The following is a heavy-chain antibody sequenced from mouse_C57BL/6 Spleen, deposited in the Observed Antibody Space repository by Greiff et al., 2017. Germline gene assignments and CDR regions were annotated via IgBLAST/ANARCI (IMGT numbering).Heavy chain of an antibody. Sequence: EVQVVESGGGLVQPGGSLSLSCAASGFTFTDYYMSWVRQPPGKALEWLGFIRNKANGYTTEYSASVKGRFTISRDNSQSILYLQMNALRAEDSATYYCARYYGRYFDVWGTGTTVTVSS. V-gene: IGHV7-3*01. CDR2: IRNKANGYTT. D-gene: IGHD1-1*01. CDR1: GFTFTDYY. J-gene: IGHJ1*03. CDR3: ARYYGRYFDV.